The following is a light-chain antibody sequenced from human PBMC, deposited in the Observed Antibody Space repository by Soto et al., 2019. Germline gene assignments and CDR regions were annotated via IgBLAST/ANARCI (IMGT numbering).Light chain of an antibody. V-gene: IGKV1-27*01. CDR1: QGIRNF. CDR2: AAS. J-gene: IGKJ5*01. CDR3: QKYSSVIT. Sequence: DIQMTQSPSSLSASVGDRVTITCRASQGIRNFLAWYQQKPGKVPKLLISAASTLQSGVPSRFSGSGSGTDFTLTINSLQPEDVATYYCQKYSSVITFGQVTRLEIK.